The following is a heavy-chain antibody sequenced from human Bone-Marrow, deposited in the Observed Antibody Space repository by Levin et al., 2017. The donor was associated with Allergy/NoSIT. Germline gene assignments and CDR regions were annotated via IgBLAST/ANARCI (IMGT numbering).Heavy chain of an antibody. J-gene: IGHJ5*01. D-gene: IGHD3-16*01. CDR1: GYSFTTYW. Sequence: PGGSLRLSCKGSGYSFTTYWIGWVRQMPGKGLEWMGVIYPDDSDTKYSPSFQGQVTISVDKSINTAYLQWSSLKASDAAMYYCGRLGYDNNEYAFPYWFESWGQGTLVTVSS. V-gene: IGHV5-51*01. CDR2: IYPDDSDT. CDR3: GRLGYDNNEYAFPYWFES.